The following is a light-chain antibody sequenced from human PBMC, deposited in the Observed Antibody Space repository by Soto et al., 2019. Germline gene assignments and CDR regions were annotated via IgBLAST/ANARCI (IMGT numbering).Light chain of an antibody. V-gene: IGKV3-20*01. J-gene: IGKJ1*01. CDR1: QSVSSN. CDR2: GAS. CDR3: QQYGSLSWT. Sequence: EIVLTQSPATLSLFPGERATLSCRASQSVSSNLAWYQQKPGQAPRLLIYGASTRATGVPDRFSGSGSGTDFTLPITRLEPDDFAVYHCQQYGSLSWTFGQGNKV.